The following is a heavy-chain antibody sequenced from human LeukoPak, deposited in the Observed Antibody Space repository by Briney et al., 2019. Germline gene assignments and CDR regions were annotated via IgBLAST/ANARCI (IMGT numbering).Heavy chain of an antibody. Sequence: GGSLRLSCAASGFTFSSYGMHWVRQAPGKGLEWVAVIWSDGNKKNYVESVKGRFTISRDNSKNTLYLQMNSLRAEDTALYFCARGPGYSDYDNYYGMDVWGQGTTVTVS. D-gene: IGHD5-12*01. CDR1: GFTFSSYG. V-gene: IGHV3-33*01. J-gene: IGHJ6*02. CDR3: ARGPGYSDYDNYYGMDV. CDR2: IWSDGNKK.